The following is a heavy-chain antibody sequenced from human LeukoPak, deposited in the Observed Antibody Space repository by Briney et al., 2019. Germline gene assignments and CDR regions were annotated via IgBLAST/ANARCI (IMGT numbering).Heavy chain of an antibody. J-gene: IGHJ6*04. CDR2: IYYSGST. CDR1: AGSISSYY. Sequence: SETLSLTCTVSAGSISSYYWSWIRQPPGKGLEWIGYIYYSGSTNYNPSLKSRVTISVDTSKNQFSLKLSSVTAADTAVYYCARDDESRYGMDVWGKGTTVTVSS. V-gene: IGHV4-59*01. CDR3: ARDDESRYGMDV.